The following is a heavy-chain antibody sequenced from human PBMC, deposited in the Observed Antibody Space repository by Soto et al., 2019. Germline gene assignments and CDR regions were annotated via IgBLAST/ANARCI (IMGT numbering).Heavy chain of an antibody. V-gene: IGHV1-69*01. D-gene: IGHD6-19*01. Sequence: QVQLVQSGAEVKKPGSSVKVSCKASGGTFSSYAISWVRQAPGQGLEWMGGIIPIFGTANYAQKFQGRVTITADESTSTAYMELSSLRSEDTAVYYCATGSGYSSGWYTLGAFDIWGQGTMVTVSS. J-gene: IGHJ3*02. CDR2: IIPIFGTA. CDR3: ATGSGYSSGWYTLGAFDI. CDR1: GGTFSSYA.